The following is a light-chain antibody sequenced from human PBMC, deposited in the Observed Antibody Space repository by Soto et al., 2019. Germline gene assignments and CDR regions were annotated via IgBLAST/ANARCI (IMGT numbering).Light chain of an antibody. J-gene: IGLJ2*01. CDR2: STS. CDR1: SGSVSTRYY. CDR3: QSYHSGNVV. Sequence: QTVVTQEPSFSVSPGGTVTLTCGVSSGSVSTRYYPSWYQQTPGQAPRTLIYSTSTRSSGVPDRFSGSIDSSSNSASLTISGLKTDDEADYYCQSYHSGNVVFGGGTKVTVL. V-gene: IGLV8-61*01.